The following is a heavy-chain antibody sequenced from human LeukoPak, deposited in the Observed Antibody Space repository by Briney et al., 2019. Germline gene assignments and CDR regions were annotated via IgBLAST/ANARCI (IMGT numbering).Heavy chain of an antibody. D-gene: IGHD2-15*01. J-gene: IGHJ5*02. CDR3: ARLKDLWFDP. CDR2: ISYSGGT. CDR1: VGSINSHY. V-gene: IGHV4-59*11. Sequence: SETLSITCTVSVGSINSHYWSWIRQTQGKGLEWIGYISYSGGTNYNPSLKSRVTISVDTSKSQFSLKLTSVTAADTAVYYCARLKDLWFDPWGQGTLVTVSS.